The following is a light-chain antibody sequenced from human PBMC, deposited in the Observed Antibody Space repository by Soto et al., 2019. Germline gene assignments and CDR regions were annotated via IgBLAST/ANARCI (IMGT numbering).Light chain of an antibody. V-gene: IGKV3-15*01. CDR1: QSVSSN. J-gene: IGKJ1*01. CDR2: GAS. CDR3: QQYNNWPPCT. Sequence: EIVMTQSPATLSVSPGERATLSCRASQSVSSNLAWYQQKPGQAPRLLIYGASTRATGVPARFSGSESGTEFTLTISSLQSEDFVVYYCQQYNNWPPCTFGQGTKVEI.